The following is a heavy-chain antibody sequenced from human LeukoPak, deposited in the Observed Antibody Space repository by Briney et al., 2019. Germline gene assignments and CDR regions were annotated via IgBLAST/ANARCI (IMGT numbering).Heavy chain of an antibody. CDR3: AREGYYGSGSPPSLYFDY. D-gene: IGHD3-10*01. V-gene: IGHV3-30-3*01. J-gene: IGHJ4*02. Sequence: GGSLGLSCAASGSTFRNYVIHWVRQAPGKGLEWVAVTSSDLNVKLYADSVKGRFTISRDNSRSTLYLQMNSLRPEDTAIYYCAREGYYGSGSPPSLYFDYWGQGTLVTVSS. CDR1: GSTFRNYV. CDR2: TSSDLNVK.